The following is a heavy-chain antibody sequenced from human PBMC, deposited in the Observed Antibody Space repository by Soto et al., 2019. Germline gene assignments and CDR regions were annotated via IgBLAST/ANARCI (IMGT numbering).Heavy chain of an antibody. Sequence: PGGSLRLSCAASGFTFSSYGMHWVRQAPGKGLEWVAVISYDGSNKYYADSVKGRFTISRDNSKNTLYLQMNSLRAEDTAVYYCAKDGKYCGGDRHRRYGQHWGQATWVTVSS. CDR1: GFTFSSYG. V-gene: IGHV3-30*18. J-gene: IGHJ1*01. CDR2: ISYDGSNK. CDR3: AKDGKYCGGDRHRRYGQH. D-gene: IGHD2-21*02.